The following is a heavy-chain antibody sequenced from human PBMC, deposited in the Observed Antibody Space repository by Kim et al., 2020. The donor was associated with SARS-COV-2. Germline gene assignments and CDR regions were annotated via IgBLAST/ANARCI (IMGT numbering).Heavy chain of an antibody. CDR2: ISSSRTI. CDR3: EWSSPGMDV. V-gene: IGHV3-48*01. Sequence: GGSLRLSCAASGFTFSSYSMNWVRQAPGKGLEWVSYISSSRTIYYADSVKGRLTISRDNAKNTLYLHMNSLRAEDTAVYYCEWSSPGMDVWGQGTTVTVSS. CDR1: GFTFSSYS. D-gene: IGHD3-10*01. J-gene: IGHJ6*02.